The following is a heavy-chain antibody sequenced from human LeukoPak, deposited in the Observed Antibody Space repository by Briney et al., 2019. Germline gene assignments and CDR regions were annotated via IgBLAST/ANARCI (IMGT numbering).Heavy chain of an antibody. J-gene: IGHJ5*02. Sequence: GESLRISCKGSGYSFTSYWISWVRQMPGKGLEWMGRIDPSDSYTNYSPSFQGHVTISADKSISTAYLQWSSLKASDTAMYYCAILGYCSSTSCYEGGYWLDPWGQGTLVTVSS. CDR2: IDPSDSYT. CDR3: AILGYCSSTSCYEGGYWLDP. D-gene: IGHD2-2*01. V-gene: IGHV5-10-1*01. CDR1: GYSFTSYW.